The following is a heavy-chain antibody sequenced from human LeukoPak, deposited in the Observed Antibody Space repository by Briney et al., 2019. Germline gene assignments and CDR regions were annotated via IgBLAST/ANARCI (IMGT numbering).Heavy chain of an antibody. J-gene: IGHJ4*02. CDR2: IYYSGST. CDR1: GGSISSYY. D-gene: IGHD1-26*01. CDR3: ARTRSGSYFDY. V-gene: IGHV4-59*04. Sequence: PSETLSLTCTVSGGSISSYYWSWIRQPPGKGLEWIGYIYYSGSTYYNPSLKSRVTMSVDTSKNQFSLKLSSVTAVDTAVYYCARTRSGSYFDYWGQGTLVTVSS.